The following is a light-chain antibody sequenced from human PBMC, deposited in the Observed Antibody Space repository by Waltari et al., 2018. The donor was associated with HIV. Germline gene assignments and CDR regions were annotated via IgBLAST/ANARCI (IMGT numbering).Light chain of an antibody. J-gene: IGLJ2*01. CDR3: SAYAPTNNFYVL. CDR2: EVT. Sequence: QSALTQPPSASGSPGQSVTISCTGTSSDIGGYNYVSWYQQHPGTAPKLSMTEVTKRPSGVPDRFSGSKSGNTASLTVSGLQAEDEAHYYCSAYAPTNNFYVLFGGGT. V-gene: IGLV2-8*01. CDR1: SSDIGGYNY.